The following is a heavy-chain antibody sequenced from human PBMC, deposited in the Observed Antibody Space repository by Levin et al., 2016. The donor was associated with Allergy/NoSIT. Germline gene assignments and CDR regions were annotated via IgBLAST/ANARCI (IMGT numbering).Heavy chain of an antibody. V-gene: IGHV1-69*04. CDR2: IIPILDIA. Sequence: WVRQAPGQGLEWMGRIIPILDIANYAQKFQGRVTITADKSTSTAYMELSSLRSEDTAVYYCARDYTVATIEGYYYDMDVWGQGTTVTVSS. D-gene: IGHD5-12*01. J-gene: IGHJ6*02. CDR3: ARDYTVATIEGYYYDMDV.